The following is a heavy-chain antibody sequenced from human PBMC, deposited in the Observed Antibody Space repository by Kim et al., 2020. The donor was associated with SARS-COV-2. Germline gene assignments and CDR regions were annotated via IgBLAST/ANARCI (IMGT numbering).Heavy chain of an antibody. D-gene: IGHD1-1*01. CDR1: GYAFNDYH. J-gene: IGHJ4*02. Sequence: ASVKVSCKASGYAFNDYHLHWVRQAPGKGLEWMGWIHPKSGDTHYAQKFQSRVTMTRDMSISTLYMELTSLRSDDTAVFYCTSQITGTSFVYWGQGTLVT. CDR2: IHPKSGDT. V-gene: IGHV1-2*02. CDR3: TSQITGTSFVY.